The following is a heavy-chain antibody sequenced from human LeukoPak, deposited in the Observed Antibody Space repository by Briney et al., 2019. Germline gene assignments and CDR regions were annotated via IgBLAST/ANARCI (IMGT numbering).Heavy chain of an antibody. J-gene: IGHJ4*02. CDR3: ARDLLSDFWSGYNLRYFDY. CDR1: GYTFTSYG. V-gene: IGHV1-18*01. CDR2: ISAYNGNT. Sequence: ASVKVSCKASGYTFTSYGISWVRQAPGQGLEWMGWISAYNGNTNYAQKLQGRVTMTTDTSTSTAYMELRSLRSDDTAVYYCARDLLSDFWSGYNLRYFDYWGQGTLVTVSS. D-gene: IGHD3-3*01.